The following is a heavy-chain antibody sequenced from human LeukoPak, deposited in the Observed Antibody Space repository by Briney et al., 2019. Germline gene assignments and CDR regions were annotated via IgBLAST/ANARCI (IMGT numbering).Heavy chain of an antibody. CDR2: ISSSSSYI. J-gene: IGHJ4*02. Sequence: GGSLRLSCAASGFTFDDYGMSWVRQAPGKGLEWVSSISSSSSYIYYADSVKGRFTISRDNAKNSLYLQMNSLRAEDTAVYYCARDPVTPGDYWGQGTLVTVSS. V-gene: IGHV3-21*01. CDR3: ARDPVTPGDY. D-gene: IGHD4-23*01. CDR1: GFTFDDYG.